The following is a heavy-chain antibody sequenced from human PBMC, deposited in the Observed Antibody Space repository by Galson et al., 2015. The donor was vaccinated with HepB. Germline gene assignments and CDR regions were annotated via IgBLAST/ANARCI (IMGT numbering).Heavy chain of an antibody. CDR3: ARLRFERWLQGRGLVDS. D-gene: IGHD5-24*01. V-gene: IGHV4-39*07. J-gene: IGHJ4*02. Sequence: ETLSLTCTVSGDSIGRSSSYWGWIRQPSGKGLEWIGSVLSSGSAYYKSPLRSRISVSLDTSKNQFSLSLRSVTAADAAVYYCARLRFERWLQGRGLVDSWGQGTLVTVSS. CDR2: VLSSGSA. CDR1: GDSIGRSSSY.